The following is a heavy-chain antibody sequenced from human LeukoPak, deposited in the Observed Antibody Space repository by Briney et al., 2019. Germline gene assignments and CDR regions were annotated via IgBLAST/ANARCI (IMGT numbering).Heavy chain of an antibody. CDR2: IYPGDSDT. D-gene: IGHD2-2*01. CDR3: ARLGSYCSSTSCYRGYYFDY. V-gene: IGHV5-51*01. J-gene: IGHJ4*02. CDR1: GYSFTSYW. Sequence: GESLKISCKGSGYSFTSYWIGWVRQMPGKGLEWMGIIYPGDSDTRYSPSFQGQVTISADKSISTACLQWSSLKASDTAMYYCARLGSYCSSTSCYRGYYFDYWGQGTLVTVSS.